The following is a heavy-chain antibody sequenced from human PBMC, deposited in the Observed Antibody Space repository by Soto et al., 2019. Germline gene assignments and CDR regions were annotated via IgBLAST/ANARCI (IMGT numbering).Heavy chain of an antibody. CDR1: GFTFSSYA. CDR3: VKGLRYFDWLLYDTCYYYGMDV. D-gene: IGHD3-9*01. J-gene: IGHJ6*02. V-gene: IGHV3-64D*06. Sequence: PGGSLRLSCSASGFTFSSYAMHWVRQAPGKGLEYVSAISSNGGSTYYADSVKGRFTISRDNSKNTLYLQMSSLRAEDTAVYYCVKGLRYFDWLLYDTCYYYGMDVWGQGTTVTVSS. CDR2: ISSNGGST.